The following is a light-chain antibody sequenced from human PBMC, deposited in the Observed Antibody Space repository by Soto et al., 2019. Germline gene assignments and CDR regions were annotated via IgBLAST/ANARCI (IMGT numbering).Light chain of an antibody. Sequence: QSALTQPPSVSGAPGQRVTISCTGSSSNIGAGYDVHWYQQLPGTAPKLLIYGNSNRPSGVPDRFSGSKSGTSASLAITGRQAEDEADYYCQSYDSSLSGDVVFGGGTQLTVL. CDR2: GNS. V-gene: IGLV1-40*01. CDR1: SSNIGAGYD. J-gene: IGLJ2*01. CDR3: QSYDSSLSGDVV.